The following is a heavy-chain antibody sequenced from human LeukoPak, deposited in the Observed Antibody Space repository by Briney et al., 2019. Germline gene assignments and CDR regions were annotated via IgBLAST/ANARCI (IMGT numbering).Heavy chain of an antibody. J-gene: IGHJ2*01. CDR1: GYTFTGYY. V-gene: IGHV1-2*02. D-gene: IGHD6-13*01. CDR2: INPNSGGT. Sequence: ASVKVSCKASGYTFTGYYMHWVRQAPGQGLEWMGWINPNSGGTNYAQKFQGRVTMTRDTSISTAYMELSRLRSDDTAVYYCARGLAAQLVLGSWYFDLWGRGTLVTVSS. CDR3: ARGLAAQLVLGSWYFDL.